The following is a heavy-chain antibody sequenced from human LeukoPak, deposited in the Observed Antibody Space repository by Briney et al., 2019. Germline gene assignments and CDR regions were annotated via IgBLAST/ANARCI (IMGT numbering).Heavy chain of an antibody. CDR2: INPNSGGT. J-gene: IGHJ4*02. CDR3: ARSHLYDSSGYYGY. CDR1: GGTFSSYT. D-gene: IGHD3-22*01. Sequence: ASVKVSCKASGGTFSSYTISWVRQAPGQGLEWMGRINPNSGGTNYAQKFQGRVTMTRDTSISTAYMELSRLRSDDTAVYYCARSHLYDSSGYYGYWGQGTLVTVSS. V-gene: IGHV1-2*06.